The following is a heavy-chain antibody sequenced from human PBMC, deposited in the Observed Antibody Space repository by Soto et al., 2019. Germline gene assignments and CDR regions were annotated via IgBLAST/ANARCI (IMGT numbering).Heavy chain of an antibody. D-gene: IGHD6-13*01. CDR1: WYSLRTHW. V-gene: IGHV5-10-1*01. Sequence: GGALEIFWYGSWYSLRTHWINLVLQSPGKGLGGVGRIDPSQSYFTYNTSFQGTVTISAAKSTSKAYLHWNSLEDSDTDNYSCAVLRSSWFGDGRLDSWGPGTLVTVSS. CDR2: IDPSQSYF. CDR3: AVLRSSWFGDGRLDS. J-gene: IGHJ4*02.